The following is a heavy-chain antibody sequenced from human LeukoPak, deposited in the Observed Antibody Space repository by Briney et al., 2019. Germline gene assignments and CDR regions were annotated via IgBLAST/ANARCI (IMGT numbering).Heavy chain of an antibody. CDR2: INPNSGGT. V-gene: IGHV1-2*02. CDR3: ARGVDGYNLIFDY. J-gene: IGHJ4*02. CDR1: GYTFTGYY. Sequence: ASVKVSCKASGYTFTGYYMHWARQAPGQGLEWMGWINPNSGGTNYAQKFQGRVTMTRDTSISTAYMELSRLRSDDTAVYYCARGVDGYNLIFDYWGQGTLVTVSS. D-gene: IGHD5-24*01.